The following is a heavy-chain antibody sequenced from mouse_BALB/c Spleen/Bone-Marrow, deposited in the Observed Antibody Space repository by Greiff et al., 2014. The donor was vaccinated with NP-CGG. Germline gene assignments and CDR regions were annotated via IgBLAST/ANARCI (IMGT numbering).Heavy chain of an antibody. D-gene: IGHD2-3*01. CDR1: GFTFSSYT. Sequence: DVQLQESGGGLVKPGGSLKLSCAASGFTFSSYTMSWVRQTPEKRLEWVATISSGGSYTYYPDSVKGRFTISRDNAKNTLYLQMSSLKSEDTAMYYCTRGSIYDGYYYAMDYWGQGTSVTVSS. V-gene: IGHV5-6-4*01. CDR2: ISSGGSYT. CDR3: TRGSIYDGYYYAMDY. J-gene: IGHJ4*01.